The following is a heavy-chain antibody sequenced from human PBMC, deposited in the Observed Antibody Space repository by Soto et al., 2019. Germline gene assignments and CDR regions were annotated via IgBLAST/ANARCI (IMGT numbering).Heavy chain of an antibody. D-gene: IGHD3-22*01. Sequence: HPGGSLRLSCAASGFTFSSYAMHWVRQAPGKGLEWVALISYDGSDKDYADSVKGRFTISRDNSRNTLFLQMNSLRAEDTAVYYCARDYYMYYDSSGYYRSPAYWGQGTLVTVSS. CDR2: ISYDGSDK. CDR3: ARDYYMYYDSSGYYRSPAY. J-gene: IGHJ4*02. CDR1: GFTFSSYA. V-gene: IGHV3-30-3*01.